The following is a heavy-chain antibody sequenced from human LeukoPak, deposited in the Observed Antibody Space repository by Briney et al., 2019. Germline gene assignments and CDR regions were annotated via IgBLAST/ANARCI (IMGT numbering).Heavy chain of an antibody. CDR1: GFSFSSDV. J-gene: IGHJ4*02. D-gene: IGHD3-22*01. CDR2: ISHDGNDK. Sequence: GGSLRLSCAASGFSFSSDVMRCVREAPGKGLEWVAQISHDGNDKYYADSVKSRFTISRDNSKNTLFLQLDSLRAEDTAVYFCAKVGIGYYYPFDYWGQGTLVTVSS. CDR3: AKVGIGYYYPFDY. V-gene: IGHV3-30*18.